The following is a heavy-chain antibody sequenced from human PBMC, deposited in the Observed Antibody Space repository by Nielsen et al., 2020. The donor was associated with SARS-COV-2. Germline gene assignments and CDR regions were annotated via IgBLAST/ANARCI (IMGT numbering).Heavy chain of an antibody. Sequence: GESLKISCAASGFTFSSYGMHWVRQAPGKGLEWVAVISYDGSNKYYADSVKGRFTISRDNSKNTLYLQMNSLRAEDTAVYYCASMSSGWYLGWFDPWGQGTLVTVSS. CDR1: GFTFSSYG. CDR2: ISYDGSNK. J-gene: IGHJ5*02. D-gene: IGHD6-19*01. V-gene: IGHV3-30*19. CDR3: ASMSSGWYLGWFDP.